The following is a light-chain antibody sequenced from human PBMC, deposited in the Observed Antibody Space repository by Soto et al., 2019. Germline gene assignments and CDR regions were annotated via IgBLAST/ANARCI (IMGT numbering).Light chain of an antibody. Sequence: EIVMTQSRATLSVSPGERATLSCRASQSVSSNLAWYQQKPGQAPRLLIYGASTRATGIPARFSGSGSGTEFTLTISSLQSEDFAVYYCQQYNNWPYTFSQGTKLEIK. CDR2: GAS. J-gene: IGKJ2*01. CDR1: QSVSSN. V-gene: IGKV3-15*01. CDR3: QQYNNWPYT.